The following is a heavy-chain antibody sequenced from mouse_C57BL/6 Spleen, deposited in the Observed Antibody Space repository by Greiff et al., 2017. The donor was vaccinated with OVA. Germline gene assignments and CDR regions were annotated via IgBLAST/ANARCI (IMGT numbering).Heavy chain of an antibody. Sequence: QVQLQQPGAELVRPGSSVTLSCKASGYTFTSYWMHWVKQRPIQGLEWIGNIDPSDSETPYNQKFKDKATLTVDKSSSTAYMQLSSLTSEDSAVYYCARLYGNYADWYFDVWGTGTTVTVSS. CDR1: GYTFTSYW. CDR2: IDPSDSET. V-gene: IGHV1-52*01. J-gene: IGHJ1*03. D-gene: IGHD2-1*01. CDR3: ARLYGNYADWYFDV.